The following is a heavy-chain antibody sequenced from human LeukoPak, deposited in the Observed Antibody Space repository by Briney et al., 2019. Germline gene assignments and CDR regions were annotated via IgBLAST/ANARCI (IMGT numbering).Heavy chain of an antibody. J-gene: IGHJ4*02. CDR1: GYSLTKLS. V-gene: IGHV1-24*01. Sequence: ASVKVSCKLSGYSLTKLSMHWVRQAPGKGPEWMGGFDPEEGETLKAQKFQGRVTMTEDTFTDTAYMELSGLRSEDTAVYYCATSVDGLVTIRTYFEHWGQGTLITVSS. CDR2: FDPEEGET. D-gene: IGHD2/OR15-2a*01. CDR3: ATSVDGLVTIRTYFEH.